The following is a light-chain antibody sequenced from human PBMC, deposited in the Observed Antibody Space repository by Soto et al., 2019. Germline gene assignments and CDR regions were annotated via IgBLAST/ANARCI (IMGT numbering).Light chain of an antibody. CDR2: WAS. CDR1: QSVSYSSNNKNY. J-gene: IGKJ3*01. Sequence: DIVMTQSPDSLAVSLGERATINCKSSQSVSYSSNNKNYLAWYQQKPGQPPKLLIYWASTRESGVPDRFSGSGSGTDFTLTISRLQAEAVAVYYCQQYYSTPFTFGPGTKLDIK. CDR3: QQYYSTPFT. V-gene: IGKV4-1*01.